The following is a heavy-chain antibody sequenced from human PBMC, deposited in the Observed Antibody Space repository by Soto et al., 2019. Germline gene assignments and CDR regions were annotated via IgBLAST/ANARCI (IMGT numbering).Heavy chain of an antibody. V-gene: IGHV1-69*12. D-gene: IGHD5-18*01. J-gene: IGHJ6*02. CDR2: IIPIFGTA. Sequence: QVQLVQSGAEVKKPGSSVKVSCKASGGTFSSYAISWVRQAPGQGLEWMGGIIPIFGTANYAQKFQARVTITADESTSTAYMELSSLGSEDTVVYYCARMRLGGYSYGSDGMDVWGQGTTVTVSS. CDR3: ARMRLGGYSYGSDGMDV. CDR1: GGTFSSYA.